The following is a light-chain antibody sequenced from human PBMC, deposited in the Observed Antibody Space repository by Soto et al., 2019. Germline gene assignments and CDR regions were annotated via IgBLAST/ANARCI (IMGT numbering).Light chain of an antibody. CDR1: KIGTKS. V-gene: IGLV3-21*02. Sequence: ELTQPPSVSVAPGQTARFTCGGDKIGTKSVHWHQQRPGQAPVLVVYDDNDRPSGIPERFSGSKSGNTVTLTISRVEAGDEADYYCQVWDRTTDFVVFGGGTKLTVL. CDR3: QVWDRTTDFVV. CDR2: DDN. J-gene: IGLJ2*01.